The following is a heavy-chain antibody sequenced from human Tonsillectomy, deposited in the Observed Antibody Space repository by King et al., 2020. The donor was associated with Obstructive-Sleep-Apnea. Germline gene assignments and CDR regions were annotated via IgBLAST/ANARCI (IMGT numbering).Heavy chain of an antibody. CDR1: GGSISSYY. J-gene: IGHJ4*02. CDR3: ARESCSSLYFDP. V-gene: IGHV4-4*07. D-gene: IGHD6-13*01. Sequence: VQLQESGPGLVKPSETLSLTCAVSGGSISSYYWSWIRQPAGKGLEWVGRMYTSGSTSYNPSLKSRVTMSVDTSKNQLSLKLSSVTAGGTAVYYCARESCSSLYFDPWGQGTLVTVSS. CDR2: MYTSGST.